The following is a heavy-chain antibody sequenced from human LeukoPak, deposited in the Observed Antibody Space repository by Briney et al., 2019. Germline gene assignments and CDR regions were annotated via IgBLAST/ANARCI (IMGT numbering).Heavy chain of an antibody. J-gene: IGHJ4*02. CDR3: ARDAQRGFDYSNSLQY. Sequence: GGSLRLSCAASGFIFSHYGMHWVRQAPGKGLEWVAVIWSDGTNRYYADSVKGRFSINRDDSQKRVFLQMNSLRAEDTAVCYCARDAQRGFDYSNSLQYWGQGALVTVSS. CDR1: GFIFSHYG. V-gene: IGHV3-33*01. D-gene: IGHD4-11*01. CDR2: IWSDGTNR.